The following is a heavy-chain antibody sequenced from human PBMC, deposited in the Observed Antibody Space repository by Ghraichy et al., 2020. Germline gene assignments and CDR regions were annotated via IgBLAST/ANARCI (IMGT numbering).Heavy chain of an antibody. Sequence: SETLSLTCTVSGGSISSGGYYWSWIRQHPGKGLEWIGYIYYSGSTYYNPSLKSRVTISVDTSKNQFSLKLSSVTAADTAVYYCAREGGYNRGRTIDYWGQGTLVTVSS. CDR1: GGSISSGGYY. V-gene: IGHV4-31*03. D-gene: IGHD5-24*01. J-gene: IGHJ4*02. CDR2: IYYSGST. CDR3: AREGGYNRGRTIDY.